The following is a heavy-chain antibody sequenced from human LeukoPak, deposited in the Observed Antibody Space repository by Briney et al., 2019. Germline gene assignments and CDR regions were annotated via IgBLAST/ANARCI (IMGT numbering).Heavy chain of an antibody. CDR1: GGTFSSYA. V-gene: IGHV1-69*06. CDR2: IIPIFGTA. J-gene: IGHJ4*02. CDR3: AVLIVLDCSGGSCYSGIDY. Sequence: ASVKVSCKASGGTFSSYAISWVRQAPGQGLEWMGGIIPIFGTANYAQKFQGRVTITADKSTSTAYMELSSLRSEDTAVYYYAVLIVLDCSGGSCYSGIDYWGQGTLVTASS. D-gene: IGHD2-15*01.